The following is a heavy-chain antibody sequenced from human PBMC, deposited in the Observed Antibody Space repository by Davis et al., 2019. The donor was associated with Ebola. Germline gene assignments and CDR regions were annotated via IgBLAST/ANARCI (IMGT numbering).Heavy chain of an antibody. CDR1: GFTFSDYY. V-gene: IGHV3-23*01. Sequence: GESLKISCAASGFTFSDYYMSWISQAPGKGLEWVSGISGSGGSTYYADSVKGRFTIYRDNSKNTMYLQMNSLGADDTALYYCAPTLPDDILTGDYYGMDVWGQGTTVTVSS. CDR2: ISGSGGST. J-gene: IGHJ6*02. CDR3: APTLPDDILTGDYYGMDV. D-gene: IGHD3-9*01.